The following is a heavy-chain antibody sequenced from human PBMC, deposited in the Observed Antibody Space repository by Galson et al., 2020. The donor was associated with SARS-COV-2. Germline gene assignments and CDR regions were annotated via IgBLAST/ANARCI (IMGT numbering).Heavy chain of an antibody. V-gene: IGHV2-5*01. J-gene: IGHJ4*02. CDR1: GFSLSTSGVA. CDR2: IYWNDDK. CDR3: AHASTYYSDVRGYRIFDY. D-gene: IGHD3-22*01. Sequence: SGPTLVKPTQTLTLTCTFSGFSLSTSGVAVGWIRQPPGKALEWLALIYWNDDKRYSPSLKSRLTITKDTSINQVVLIMTNMDPVDTATYYCAHASTYYSDVRGYRIFDYWGQGTLVTVSA.